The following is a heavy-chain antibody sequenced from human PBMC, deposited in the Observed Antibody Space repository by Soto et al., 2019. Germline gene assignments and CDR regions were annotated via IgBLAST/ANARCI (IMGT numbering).Heavy chain of an antibody. V-gene: IGHV4-31*03. CDR2: IYYSGST. D-gene: IGHD4-17*01. Sequence: QVQLQESGPGLVKPSQTLSLTCIVSGGSISIGGYYWGWIRQYPGKGLEWIGNIYYSGSTYYNPSLKSRVGVSVDSSKNQFSLKLTSVTDADTAVYFCARDYGDYNFDSWGQGTLVTVSS. CDR1: GGSISIGGYY. CDR3: ARDYGDYNFDS. J-gene: IGHJ4*02.